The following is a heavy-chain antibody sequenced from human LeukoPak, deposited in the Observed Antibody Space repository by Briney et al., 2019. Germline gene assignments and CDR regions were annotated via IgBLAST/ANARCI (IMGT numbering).Heavy chain of an antibody. V-gene: IGHV4-39*02. CDR3: ARDWVYETNWFDP. CDR1: GGSISNNDYY. CDR2: VYYSGNT. D-gene: IGHD2-8*01. J-gene: IGHJ5*02. Sequence: SETLSLTCTVSGGSISNNDYYWDWIRQSPRKGLEWIGSVYYSGNTYYNLSLKSRVTISVDTSKNQFSLKLTSVTAADTAVYYCARDWVYETNWFDPWGQGTLVIVSS.